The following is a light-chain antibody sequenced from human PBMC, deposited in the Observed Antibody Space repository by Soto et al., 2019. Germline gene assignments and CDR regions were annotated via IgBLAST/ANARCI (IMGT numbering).Light chain of an antibody. J-gene: IGKJ3*01. CDR2: GAS. CDR1: QSVSSSY. V-gene: IGKV3-20*01. Sequence: EMVLTQSPGTLSLSPGERATLSCRASQSVSSSYLAWYQQKPGQAPRLLIYGASSRATGIPDRFSGSGSGTDFTLTISRLEPEDFAVYDCQQYGSSPLTVGPGTKVDIK. CDR3: QQYGSSPLT.